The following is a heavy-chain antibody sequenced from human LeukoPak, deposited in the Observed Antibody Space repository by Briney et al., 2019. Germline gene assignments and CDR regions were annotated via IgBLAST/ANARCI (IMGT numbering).Heavy chain of an antibody. J-gene: IGHJ5*01. CDR2: IKTDGSIT. CDR1: GFSFSVYW. V-gene: IGHV3-74*01. D-gene: IGHD1-26*01. Sequence: GGSLRLSCAASGFSFSVYWMHWVRQAPGKGPVWVSRIKTDGSITDYADFVKGRFTISRDNAKNTLYLQMNSLRAEDTAVYYCERVGPSGGAFDSWAQGTLVTFSS. CDR3: ERVGPSGGAFDS.